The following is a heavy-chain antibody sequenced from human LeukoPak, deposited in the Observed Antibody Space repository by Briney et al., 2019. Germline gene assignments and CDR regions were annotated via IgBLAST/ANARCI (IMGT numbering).Heavy chain of an antibody. D-gene: IGHD2-15*01. V-gene: IGHV3-30-3*01. Sequence: GGSLRLSCVVSGFTFTNYVAHWVRQAPGKGLEWVTLVSSDGGIKYYADSVKGRFSVSRDISKNTLYLQMNSLRVDDTAVYYCARDSETTPIHVLGYWGQGTLVTVSS. CDR1: GFTFTNYV. CDR3: ARDSETTPIHVLGY. J-gene: IGHJ4*02. CDR2: VSSDGGIK.